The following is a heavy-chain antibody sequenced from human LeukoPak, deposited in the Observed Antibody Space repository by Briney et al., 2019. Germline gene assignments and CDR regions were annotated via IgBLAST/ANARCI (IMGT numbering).Heavy chain of an antibody. CDR3: ARLQGDSTAIFDY. V-gene: IGHV4-59*01. Sequence: PSETLSLTCTVPGGSISGDYWRWVRQAQGKGLEWIGYIHYTGSTNYNPSLRSRVTISVDTSKNLFSLQLNSVTAADTAVYFCARLQGDSTAIFDYWGQGTLVSVSS. CDR1: GGSISGDY. CDR2: IHYTGST. J-gene: IGHJ4*02. D-gene: IGHD2-21*01.